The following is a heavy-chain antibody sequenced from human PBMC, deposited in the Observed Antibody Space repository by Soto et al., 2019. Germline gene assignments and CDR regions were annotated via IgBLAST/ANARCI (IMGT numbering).Heavy chain of an antibody. D-gene: IGHD2-2*01. Sequence: GGSLRLSCAASGFTFSSYAMKWVRQAPGKGLEWVSLIGESGTPTYYADSVKGRFTNSRDNFGNKLFLEMYSLRAEDTAVYYCARYIPGVRYYGMDVWGQGTTVTVSS. V-gene: IGHV3-23*01. J-gene: IGHJ6*02. CDR3: ARYIPGVRYYGMDV. CDR2: IGESGTPT. CDR1: GFTFSSYA.